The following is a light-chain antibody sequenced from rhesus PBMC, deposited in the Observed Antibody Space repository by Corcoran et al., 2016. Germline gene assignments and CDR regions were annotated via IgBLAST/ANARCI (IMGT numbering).Light chain of an antibody. CDR1: QGISTY. J-gene: IGKJ4*01. CDR3: QQYNSDPLT. CDR2: YAS. V-gene: IGKV1-37*01. Sequence: DIQMTQSPSFLSASVGDRVTITCRASQGISTYLAWYQQKPGKAPKPLIYYASTLESGVPSRFSGSGSVTECTRTISSLQPEEFAVYYCQQYNSDPLTFGGGTKVEIK.